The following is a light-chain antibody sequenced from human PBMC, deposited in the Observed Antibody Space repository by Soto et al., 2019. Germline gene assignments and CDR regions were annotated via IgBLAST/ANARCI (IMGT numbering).Light chain of an antibody. CDR3: QKFSAVPT. J-gene: IGKJ4*01. CDR2: AAS. V-gene: IGKV1-27*01. CDR1: QDIYNY. Sequence: DIQMTQSPSSLSASVGDRVTITCRASQDIYNYLAWYQQKPGKVPTLLISAASTLQSGVPSRFSGSGSGTDFTLTISSLQPEDVATYYCQKFSAVPTFGGGTKVEI.